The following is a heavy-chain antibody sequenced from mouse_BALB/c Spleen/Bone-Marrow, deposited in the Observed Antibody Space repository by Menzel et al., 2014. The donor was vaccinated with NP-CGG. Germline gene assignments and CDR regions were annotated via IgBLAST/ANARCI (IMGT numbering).Heavy chain of an antibody. D-gene: IGHD6-1*01. CDR3: LFCGYAMDY. V-gene: IGHV1-84*02. Sequence: QVQLKESGPELVKPGASVKISCKASDYTFTAYYINWVKQKPGQGLEWIGWIYPGNGYSKYNEKFKGKATLTVDTSSSTASIQLSSLTSEDTAVYFVLFCGYAMDYWGQVTSVTGSS. CDR2: IYPGNGYS. J-gene: IGHJ4*01. CDR1: DYTFTAYY.